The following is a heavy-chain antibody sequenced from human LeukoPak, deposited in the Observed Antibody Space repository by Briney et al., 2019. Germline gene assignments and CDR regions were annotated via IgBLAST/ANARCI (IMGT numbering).Heavy chain of an antibody. CDR1: GGTFSSYS. J-gene: IGHJ4*02. D-gene: IGHD6-6*01. Sequence: ASVKVSCKASGGTFSSYSINWVRQAPGQGLEWMGRIIPILPITNYAQKFQGRVTTTADTSTNTAYMELSSLRSGDTALYYCAMSRGYSSSYFVYWGQGALVTVSS. V-gene: IGHV1-69*02. CDR3: AMSRGYSSSYFVY. CDR2: IIPILPIT.